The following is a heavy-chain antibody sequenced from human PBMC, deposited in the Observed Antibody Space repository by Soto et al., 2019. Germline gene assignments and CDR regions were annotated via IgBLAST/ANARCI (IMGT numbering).Heavy chain of an antibody. D-gene: IGHD2-15*01. Sequence: SVKVSCKTAGYSFTSYAMHWVRQAPGQGLEWMGGIIPIFGTANYAQKLQGRVTITADKSTSTAYMELSSLRSEDTAVYYCASGGHYCSGGSCYGYGMDVWGQGTTVTVSS. CDR3: ASGGHYCSGGSCYGYGMDV. V-gene: IGHV1-69*06. J-gene: IGHJ6*02. CDR1: GYSFTSYA. CDR2: IIPIFGTA.